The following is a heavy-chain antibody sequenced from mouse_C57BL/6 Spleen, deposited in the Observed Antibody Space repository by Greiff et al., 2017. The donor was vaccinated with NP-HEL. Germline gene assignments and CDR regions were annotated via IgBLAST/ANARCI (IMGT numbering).Heavy chain of an antibody. CDR1: GFTFSDYG. D-gene: IGHD1-1*01. J-gene: IGHJ1*03. Sequence: EVMLVESGGGLVKPGGSLKLSCAASGFTFSDYGMHWVRQAPEKGLEWVAYISSGSSTIFYADTVKGRFTISRDNAKNTLFLQMTSLRSEDTAMYYCARRALYYSNGYCDVWGTGTTVTVSS. CDR2: ISSGSSTI. CDR3: ARRALYYSNGYCDV. V-gene: IGHV5-17*01.